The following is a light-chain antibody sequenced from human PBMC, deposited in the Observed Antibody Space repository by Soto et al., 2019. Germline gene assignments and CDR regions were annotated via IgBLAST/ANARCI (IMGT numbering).Light chain of an antibody. CDR3: CSYAGSSV. CDR1: SSDVGSYNL. J-gene: IGLJ1*01. V-gene: IGLV2-23*01. CDR2: EGS. Sequence: QSVLTQPASVSGSPGQSITSSCTGTSSDVGSYNLVSWYQQHPGKAPKLMIYEGSKRPSGVSNRFSGSKSGNTASLTISGLQAEDEADYYCCSYAGSSVFGTGTKVPVL.